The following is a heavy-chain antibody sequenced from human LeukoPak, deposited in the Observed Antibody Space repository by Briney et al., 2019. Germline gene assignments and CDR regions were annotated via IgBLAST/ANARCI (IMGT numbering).Heavy chain of an antibody. J-gene: IGHJ4*02. CDR3: ARESRSIAARPPFDY. CDR1: GFTFSSYW. CDR2: IKQDGSEK. V-gene: IGHV3-7*01. D-gene: IGHD6-6*01. Sequence: GGSLRLSCAASGFTFSSYWMSWVRQAPGKGLEWVANIKQDGSEKYYVDSVKGRFTISRDNAKNSLYLQMNSLRAEDTAVYYCARESRSIAARPPFDYWGQGTLVTVSS.